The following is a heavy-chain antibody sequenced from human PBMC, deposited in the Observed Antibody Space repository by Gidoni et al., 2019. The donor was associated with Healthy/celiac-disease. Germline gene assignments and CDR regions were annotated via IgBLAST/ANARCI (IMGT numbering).Heavy chain of an antibody. V-gene: IGHV3-43*01. J-gene: IGHJ4*02. Sequence: EVQLLESGGVVVHPGGSLRLSCVASGFTFDDYTMHGVRQAPGKGLEWVSLLSWDGGSTYYADSVKGRFTISRDNSKNSLYLQMNSLRTEDTALYYCAKGPYDSSGYSFDYWGQGTLVTVSS. CDR3: AKGPYDSSGYSFDY. CDR1: GFTFDDYT. CDR2: LSWDGGST. D-gene: IGHD3-22*01.